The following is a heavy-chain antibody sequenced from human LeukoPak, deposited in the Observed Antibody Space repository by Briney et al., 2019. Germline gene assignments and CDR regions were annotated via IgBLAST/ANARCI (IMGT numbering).Heavy chain of an antibody. CDR1: GSLVTSYW. D-gene: IGHD6-19*01. CDR2: IDPGESDI. Sequence: GGCLQISCQGSGSLVTSYWSGGGRPVPGKGVEGMGMIDPGESDIKKSPSLQGQVTISAYTSTSTPSLQWSSLEASDTAMYSCARHSSDSSGSRYYFDYWGQGTLVTVSS. CDR3: ARHSSDSSGSRYYFDY. J-gene: IGHJ4*02. V-gene: IGHV5-51*01.